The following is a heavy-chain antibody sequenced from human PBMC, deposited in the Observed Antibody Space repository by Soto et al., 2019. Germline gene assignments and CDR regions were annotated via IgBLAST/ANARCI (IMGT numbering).Heavy chain of an antibody. J-gene: IGHJ4*02. CDR1: GFTFSSYA. CDR2: ISYDGSNK. Sequence: SLRLSCAASGFTFSSYAMHWVRQAPGKGLEWVALISYDGSNKYYADSVKGRFTISRDNSKNTLYLQMNSLRAEDTAVYYCARGNCISTSCYFDYWGQGTLVTVSS. CDR3: ARGNCISTSCYFDY. D-gene: IGHD2-2*01. V-gene: IGHV3-30-3*01.